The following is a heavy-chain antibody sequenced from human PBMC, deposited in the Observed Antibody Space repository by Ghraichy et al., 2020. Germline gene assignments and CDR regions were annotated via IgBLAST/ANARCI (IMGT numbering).Heavy chain of an antibody. CDR2: IYYSGST. Sequence: SETLSLTCTVSGGSISRGGYYWSWIRQHPGKGLEWIGYIYYSGSTYYNPSLKSRVTISVDTSKNQFSLKLSSVTAADTAVYYCARVHIVVVTAPWYFDLWGRGTLVTVSS. CDR1: GGSISRGGYY. D-gene: IGHD2-21*02. V-gene: IGHV4-31*03. CDR3: ARVHIVVVTAPWYFDL. J-gene: IGHJ2*01.